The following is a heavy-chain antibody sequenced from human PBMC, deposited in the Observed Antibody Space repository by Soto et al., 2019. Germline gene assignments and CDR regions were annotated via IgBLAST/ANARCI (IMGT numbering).Heavy chain of an antibody. CDR2: IYYSGST. Sequence: SETLSLTCTVSGGSISSSSYYWGWIRQPPGKGLEWIGSIYYSGSTYYNPSLKSRVPISVDTSKNQFSLKLSSVTAADTAVYYCAKYSNWNYPLYWYFDLWGRGPLVTVSS. D-gene: IGHD1-7*01. V-gene: IGHV4-39*01. CDR3: AKYSNWNYPLYWYFDL. CDR1: GGSISSSSYY. J-gene: IGHJ2*01.